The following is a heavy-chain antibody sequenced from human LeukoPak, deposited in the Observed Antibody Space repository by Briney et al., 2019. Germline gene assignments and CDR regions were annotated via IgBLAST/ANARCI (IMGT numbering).Heavy chain of an antibody. D-gene: IGHD3-10*01. CDR3: ARRSRITMVRGVKPYYFDY. V-gene: IGHV4-39*07. CDR2: IYYNGST. Sequence: SETLSLTCTVSGGSISSSSYYWGWIRQPPGKGLEWIGSIYYNGSTYYNPSLKSRVTISVDTSKNQFSLKLSSVTAADTAVYYCARRSRITMVRGVKPYYFDYWGQGTLVTVSS. J-gene: IGHJ4*02. CDR1: GGSISSSSYY.